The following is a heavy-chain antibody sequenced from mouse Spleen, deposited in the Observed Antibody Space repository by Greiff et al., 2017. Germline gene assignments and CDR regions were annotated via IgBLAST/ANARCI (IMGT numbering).Heavy chain of an antibody. J-gene: IGHJ3*01. Sequence: EVQGVESGGGLVQPGGSLSLSCAASGFTFTDYYMSWVRQPPGKALEWLGFIRNKANGYTTEYSASVKGRFTISRDNSQSILYLQMNALRAEDSATYYCASSYDYDRGFAYWGQGTLVTVSA. CDR1: GFTFTDYY. CDR2: IRNKANGYTT. D-gene: IGHD2-4*01. V-gene: IGHV7-3*01. CDR3: ASSYDYDRGFAY.